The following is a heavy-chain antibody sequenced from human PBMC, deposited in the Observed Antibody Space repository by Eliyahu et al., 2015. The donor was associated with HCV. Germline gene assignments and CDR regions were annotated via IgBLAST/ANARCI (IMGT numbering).Heavy chain of an antibody. V-gene: IGHV3-30-3*01. CDR1: GFTFNSYA. J-gene: IGHJ4*01. Sequence: QVQLLESGGGVVQPGRSLRLSCAASGFTFNSYAMHWVRQSPAKGLEGLAGISYDGTNKYFRDSVQGRFTISRDNSKNTVHLQMSGLGEEDTAVYYCVRAAVGASFAHLDYWGQGTLVTVSS. CDR3: VRAAVGASFAHLDY. CDR2: ISYDGTNK. D-gene: IGHD3-16*01.